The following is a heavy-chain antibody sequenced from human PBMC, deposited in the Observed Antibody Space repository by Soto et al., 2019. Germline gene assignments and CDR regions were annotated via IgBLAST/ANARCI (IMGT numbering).Heavy chain of an antibody. Sequence: SETLSLTCAVSGGSISSSNWWSWVRQPPGKGLEWIGEIYHSGSTNYNPSLKSRVTISVDKSKNQFSLKLSSVTAADTAVYYCARVLAVAGTYYYYYGMDVWGQGTTVTVSS. CDR1: GGSISSSNW. J-gene: IGHJ6*02. CDR3: ARVLAVAGTYYYYYGMDV. D-gene: IGHD6-19*01. CDR2: IYHSGST. V-gene: IGHV4-4*02.